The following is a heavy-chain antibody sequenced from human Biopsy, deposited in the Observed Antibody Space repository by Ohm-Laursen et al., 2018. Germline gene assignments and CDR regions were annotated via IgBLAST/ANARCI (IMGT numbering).Heavy chain of an antibody. Sequence: TQTLTLTCPFSGFSLSARGMCVSWIRQAPGKALEWLARVDWDDYKDYSASLQTKLSISKDTPNDQVVLTVNNVDPADTATYYCARTPILIVSAGLVYRHRRHLQGMDVWGQGIAVTVS. V-gene: IGHV2-70*11. D-gene: IGHD6-13*01. CDR3: ARTPILIVSAGLVYRHRRHLQGMDV. J-gene: IGHJ6*02. CDR2: VDWDDYK. CDR1: GFSLSARGMC.